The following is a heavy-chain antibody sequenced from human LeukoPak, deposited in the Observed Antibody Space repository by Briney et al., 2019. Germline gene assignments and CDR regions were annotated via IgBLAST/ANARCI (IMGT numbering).Heavy chain of an antibody. CDR2: INAGNGNT. J-gene: IGHJ6*04. V-gene: IGHV1-3*01. D-gene: IGHD3-10*01. Sequence: ASVKVSCKASGYTFTSYAMHWVRQAPGQRLGWMGWINAGNGNTKYSQKFQGRVTITRDTSASTAYMELSSLRSEDTAVYYCARGELLDYYYYGMDVWGKGTTVTVSS. CDR3: ARGELLDYYYYGMDV. CDR1: GYTFTSYA.